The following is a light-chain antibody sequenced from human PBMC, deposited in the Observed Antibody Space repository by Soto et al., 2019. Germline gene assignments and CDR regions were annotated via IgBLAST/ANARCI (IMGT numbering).Light chain of an antibody. V-gene: IGKV3-15*01. CDR1: QSVSSN. CDR3: QQYNNWPPWT. J-gene: IGKJ1*01. Sequence: EIVMTQAPAALSVSPGERATLSCTASQSVSSNLTWYQQKPGQAPRLPTHGASTRPTGIPARFSGSGSGTEFTLSICSLQTEDFAVYFCQQYNNWPPWTFGEGTKV. CDR2: GAS.